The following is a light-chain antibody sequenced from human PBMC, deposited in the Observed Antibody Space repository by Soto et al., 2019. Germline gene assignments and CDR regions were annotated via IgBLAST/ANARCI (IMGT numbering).Light chain of an antibody. V-gene: IGKV1-5*01. CDR2: DAS. CDR1: QSISTF. J-gene: IGKJ1*01. CDR3: QQYNIYPWT. Sequence: DIQMTQSPSTLSGSVGDRVTITCRASQSISTFLAWYQQKPGKAPKLLIFDASSLKSGVPSRFSGSGSGTEFTLTISSLQPDDIATYYCQQYNIYPWTFGQGTKVDIK.